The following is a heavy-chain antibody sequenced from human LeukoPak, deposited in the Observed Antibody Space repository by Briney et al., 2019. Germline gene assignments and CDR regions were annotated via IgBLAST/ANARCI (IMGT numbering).Heavy chain of an antibody. D-gene: IGHD3-22*01. CDR3: ARGPSSGRRFDY. J-gene: IGHJ4*02. CDR2: INHSGST. Sequence: PSETLSLTCAVYGGSFSGYYWSWIRQPPGKGLEWIGEINHSGSTNYNPSLKSRVTISVDTSKNQFSLKLSSVTAADTAVYYCARGPSSGRRFDYWGQGTLVTVSS. CDR1: GGSFSGYY. V-gene: IGHV4-34*01.